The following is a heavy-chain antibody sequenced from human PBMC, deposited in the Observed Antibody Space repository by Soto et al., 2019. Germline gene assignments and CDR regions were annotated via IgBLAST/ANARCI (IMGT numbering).Heavy chain of an antibody. V-gene: IGHV1-69*02. D-gene: IGHD3-10*02. Sequence: SVKVSCKASGGTFSSYTISWVRQAPGQGLEWMGRIIPILGIANYAQKFQGRVTITADKSTSTAYMELSSLRSEDTAVYYCATALAMFSDYMDDWGKGTTGTVSS. J-gene: IGHJ6*03. CDR3: ATALAMFSDYMDD. CDR1: GGTFSSYT. CDR2: IIPILGIA.